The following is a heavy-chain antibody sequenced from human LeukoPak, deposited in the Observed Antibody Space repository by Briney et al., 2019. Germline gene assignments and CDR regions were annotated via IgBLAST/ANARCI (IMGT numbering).Heavy chain of an antibody. D-gene: IGHD6-19*01. Sequence: SETLSLTCTVSGGSISSYYWSWIRQPPGKGLEWIGYIYYSGSTNYNPSLKSRVTISVDTSKNQFSLKLSSVTAADTAVYYCARTVAGSFDYWGQGTLDTVSS. J-gene: IGHJ4*02. CDR1: GGSISSYY. V-gene: IGHV4-59*01. CDR2: IYYSGST. CDR3: ARTVAGSFDY.